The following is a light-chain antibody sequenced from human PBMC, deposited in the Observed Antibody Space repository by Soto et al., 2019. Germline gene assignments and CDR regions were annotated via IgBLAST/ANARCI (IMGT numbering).Light chain of an antibody. J-gene: IGLJ1*01. Sequence: QSVLTQPPSVSGAPGQRVTISCTGSSSNIGAGHDVHWYQQLPGTAPKLLIYGNNNRPSGVPDRFSGSKSGTSASLAITGLQAEDEADYYCQSYDSSLSASYVLGTGTKLTVL. CDR2: GNN. CDR3: QSYDSSLSASYV. V-gene: IGLV1-40*01. CDR1: SSNIGAGHD.